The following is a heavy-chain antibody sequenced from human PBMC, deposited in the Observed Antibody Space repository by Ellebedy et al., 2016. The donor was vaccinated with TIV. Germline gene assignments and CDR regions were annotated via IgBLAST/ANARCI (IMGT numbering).Heavy chain of an antibody. CDR2: IYHSGNT. D-gene: IGHD3-22*01. V-gene: IGHV4-31*01. J-gene: IGHJ4*02. CDR1: GASSRSGGYY. Sequence: LRLSCTVSGASSRSGGYYWTWIRQHPGKGLEWIGYIYHSGNTYYNPSLKSPVTISVDTSKNQFSLQLSSVTAADTAVYYCARGAPDSKGYYYFDYWGQGTLVTVSS. CDR3: ARGAPDSKGYYYFDY.